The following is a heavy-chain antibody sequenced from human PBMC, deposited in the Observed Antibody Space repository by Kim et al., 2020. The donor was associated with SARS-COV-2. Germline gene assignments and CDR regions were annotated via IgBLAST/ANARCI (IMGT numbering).Heavy chain of an antibody. V-gene: IGHV4-39*07. J-gene: IGHJ4*02. CDR1: GGSISSSSYY. D-gene: IGHD3-16*02. Sequence: SETLSLTCTVSGGSISSSSYYWGWIRQPPGKGLEWIGSIYYSGSTYYNPSLKSRVTISVDTSKNQFSLKLSSMTAADTAVYYCARGGKSGGQYPMLGITFGGVIVMNWGQGTLVTVSS. CDR2: IYYSGST. CDR3: ARGGKSGGQYPMLGITFGGVIVMN.